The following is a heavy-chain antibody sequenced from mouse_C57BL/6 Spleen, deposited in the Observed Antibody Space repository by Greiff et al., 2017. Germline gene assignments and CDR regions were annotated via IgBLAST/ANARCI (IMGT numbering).Heavy chain of an antibody. D-gene: IGHD3-3*01. V-gene: IGHV5-17*01. CDR1: GFTFSDYG. CDR3: VRGTGGSWCAY. CDR2: ISSGSSTI. Sequence: DVLLVESGGGLVKPGGSLKLSCAASGFTFSDYGMHWVRQAPAKGLEWVAYISSGSSTIYYAATVKGRFTISRDNAKNPLFLQMTSMRSDDTAMYYCVRGTGGSWCAYWGQGTLVTVSA. J-gene: IGHJ3*01.